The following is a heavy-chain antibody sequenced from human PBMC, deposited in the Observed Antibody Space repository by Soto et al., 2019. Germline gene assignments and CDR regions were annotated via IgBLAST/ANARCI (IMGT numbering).Heavy chain of an antibody. CDR2: ISSSSSTI. Sequence: GGFLRLSCAASGFTFSSYSMNWVRQAPGKGLEWVSYISSSSSTIYYADSVKGRFTISRDNAKNSLYLQMNSLRDEDTAVYYCARVLGYSSSWDFQHWGQGTLVTVSS. D-gene: IGHD6-13*01. J-gene: IGHJ1*01. V-gene: IGHV3-48*02. CDR1: GFTFSSYS. CDR3: ARVLGYSSSWDFQH.